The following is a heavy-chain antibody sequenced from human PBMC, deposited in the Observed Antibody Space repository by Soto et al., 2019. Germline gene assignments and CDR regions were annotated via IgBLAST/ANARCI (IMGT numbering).Heavy chain of an antibody. Sequence: SETLSLTCPVSGGSISSSSYYWGWIRQPPGKGLEWIGYIYYSGSTYYNPSLKSRVTISVDTSKNQFSLKLSSVTAADTAVYYCARASHNWNDHCFDPWGQGTLVTVSS. CDR2: IYYSGST. CDR3: ARASHNWNDHCFDP. D-gene: IGHD1-20*01. CDR1: GGSISSSSYY. J-gene: IGHJ5*02. V-gene: IGHV4-30-4*08.